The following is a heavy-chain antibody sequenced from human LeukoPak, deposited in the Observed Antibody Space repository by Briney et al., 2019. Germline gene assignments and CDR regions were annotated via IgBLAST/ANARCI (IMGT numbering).Heavy chain of an antibody. J-gene: IGHJ4*02. CDR1: GFTFRNYE. Sequence: PGGSLRLSCAASGFTFRNYEMDWVRQAPGKGLEWVAHISASDGTIDYADSLKGRFTISRDNAKNSLYLQMISLRAEDTAVYYCARSDYYDNSGYYYFDYWGQGTLVTVSS. D-gene: IGHD3-22*01. CDR3: ARSDYYDNSGYYYFDY. V-gene: IGHV3-48*03. CDR2: ISASDGTI.